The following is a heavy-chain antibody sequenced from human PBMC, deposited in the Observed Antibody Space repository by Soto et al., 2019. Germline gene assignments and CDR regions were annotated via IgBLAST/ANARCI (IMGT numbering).Heavy chain of an antibody. CDR2: IYWDDDK. D-gene: IGHD3-3*01. J-gene: IGHJ4*02. CDR1: GFSLTTSGVG. Sequence: QITLNESGPTVVSPTETLTLTCRFSGFSLTTSGVGVGWIRQSPGKAPEWLALIYWDDDKRYSASLKSRLTTTKDTSKNQVVLTGSDLDPTDTATYYCAHRVLRTVFGLVTTTAIYFDFWGQGTPVAVSS. V-gene: IGHV2-5*02. CDR3: AHRVLRTVFGLVTTTAIYFDF.